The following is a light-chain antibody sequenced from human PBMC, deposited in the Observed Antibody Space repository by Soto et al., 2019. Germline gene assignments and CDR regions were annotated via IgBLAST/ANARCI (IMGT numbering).Light chain of an antibody. V-gene: IGKV1-27*01. CDR2: AAS. Sequence: DIQMTQSPSSLSASVRDRVTITCRASHGISNYLAWYQQKPGKVPKILIYAASTLQSGVPSRFSGSGSGTDFTLTISSLQPEDVATYYGQKYDSAPWTFGQGTKVEIK. CDR3: QKYDSAPWT. CDR1: HGISNY. J-gene: IGKJ1*01.